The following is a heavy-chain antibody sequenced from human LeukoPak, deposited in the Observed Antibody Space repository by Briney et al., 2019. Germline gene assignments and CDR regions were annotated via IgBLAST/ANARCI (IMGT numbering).Heavy chain of an antibody. CDR2: VSHNGPDK. CDR3: ARDDY. J-gene: IGHJ4*02. CDR1: GFTFSSYT. V-gene: IGHV3-30*09. Sequence: GGSLRLSCAASGFTFSSYTMHWVRQAPGKGLEWVAVVSHNGPDKYYADSVKGRFAISRDNSKNTLYLQMSSLRADDTAVYYCARDDYWGQGTLVTVSS.